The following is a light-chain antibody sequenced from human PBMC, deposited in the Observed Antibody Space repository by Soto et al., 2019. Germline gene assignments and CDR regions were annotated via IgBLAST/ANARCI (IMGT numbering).Light chain of an antibody. Sequence: NFMLTQPHSVSESPGKTVTIPCTGSSGSVASNYVHWYQRRPGSAPTIVIYGDNQRPSGVPDRFSGSIDSSSNSASLTISRLKTEDEADYFCQSYDRSSLYVFGTGTKLTVL. V-gene: IGLV6-57*02. CDR3: QSYDRSSLYV. CDR1: SGSVASNY. J-gene: IGLJ1*01. CDR2: GDN.